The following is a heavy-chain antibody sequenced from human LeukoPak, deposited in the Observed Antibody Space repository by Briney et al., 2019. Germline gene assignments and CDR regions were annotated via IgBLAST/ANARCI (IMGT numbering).Heavy chain of an antibody. V-gene: IGHV3-23*01. D-gene: IGHD1-1*01. CDR1: GFTFRSYA. CDR2: ISGSGGYT. CDR3: AKSLGTARVGFDI. J-gene: IGHJ3*02. Sequence: PGGSLRLSCAASGFTFRSYAMSWVRQAPGKGLEWVSGISGSGGYTYNADSVKGRFTISRDNSKNTLYLQMNSLRAEDTAVYYYAKSLGTARVGFDIWGQGTMVTVSS.